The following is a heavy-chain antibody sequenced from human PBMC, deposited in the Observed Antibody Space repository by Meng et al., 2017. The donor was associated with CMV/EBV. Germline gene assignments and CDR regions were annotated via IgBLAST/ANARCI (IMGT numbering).Heavy chain of an antibody. V-gene: IGHV4-39*01. CDR3: ASPPINYYDSSGYYFFDY. Sequence: ISSSSYYWGWIRQPPGKGLGWIGSIYYSGSTYYNPSLKSRVTISVDTSKNQFSLKLSSVTAADTAVYYCASPPINYYDSSGYYFFDYWGQGTLVTVSS. CDR2: IYYSGST. J-gene: IGHJ4*02. D-gene: IGHD3-22*01. CDR1: ISSSSYY.